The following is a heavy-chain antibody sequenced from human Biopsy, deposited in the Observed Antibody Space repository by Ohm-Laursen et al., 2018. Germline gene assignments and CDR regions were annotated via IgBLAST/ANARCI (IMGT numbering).Heavy chain of an antibody. CDR1: GDSISSDF. D-gene: IGHD4-11*01. V-gene: IGHV4-59*07. Sequence: SDTLSLTCPVSGDSISSDFWSWIRQTPGKGLEWIGYISYTGDTNYNPSLGSRITISLDTSKNQFSLMLSSVTAADTAVYYCARSNGYGDYRFDDWGQGTLVTVAS. J-gene: IGHJ4*02. CDR3: ARSNGYGDYRFDD. CDR2: ISYTGDT.